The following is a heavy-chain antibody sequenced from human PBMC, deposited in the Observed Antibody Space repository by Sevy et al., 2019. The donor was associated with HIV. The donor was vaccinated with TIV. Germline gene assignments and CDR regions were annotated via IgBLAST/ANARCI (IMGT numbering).Heavy chain of an antibody. J-gene: IGHJ6*02. Sequence: ASVKVSCKASGYTFTGYYMHWVRQAPGQGLEWMGWINPNSGGTNYAQKFQGRVTMTRDTSISTAYMELGRLRSDDTAVYYCASVPQGDSGYDSVWGQGTTVTVSS. CDR1: GYTFTGYY. V-gene: IGHV1-2*02. D-gene: IGHD5-12*01. CDR3: ASVPQGDSGYDSV. CDR2: INPNSGGT.